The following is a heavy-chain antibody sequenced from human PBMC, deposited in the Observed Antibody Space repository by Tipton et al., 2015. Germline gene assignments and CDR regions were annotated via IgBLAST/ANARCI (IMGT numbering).Heavy chain of an antibody. CDR3: ARDRAWGFDY. CDR1: AYSISSDYY. V-gene: IGHV4-38-2*02. D-gene: IGHD7-27*01. Sequence: TLSLTCAVSAYSISSDYYWGWIRQPPGKGLEWIGSISHSGNTYYNPSLKSRVTISVDKSQNQFSLKLTSVTAADTAVYYCARDRAWGFDYWGQGTLVTVSS. CDR2: ISHSGNT. J-gene: IGHJ4*02.